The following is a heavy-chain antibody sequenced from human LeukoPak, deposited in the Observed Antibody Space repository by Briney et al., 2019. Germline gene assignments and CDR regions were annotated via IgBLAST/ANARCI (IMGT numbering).Heavy chain of an antibody. Sequence: SETLSLTCTVSGGSISSYYWNWIRQPPGKGLEWIGYIYYSGNTNYNPSLKSRVTISVDTSKNQFSLKLSSVTAADTAVYYCAIHGVYNWNDYAFDVWGQGTMVTVSS. CDR1: GGSISSYY. CDR3: AIHGVYNWNDYAFDV. J-gene: IGHJ3*01. D-gene: IGHD1-1*01. V-gene: IGHV4-59*08. CDR2: IYYSGNT.